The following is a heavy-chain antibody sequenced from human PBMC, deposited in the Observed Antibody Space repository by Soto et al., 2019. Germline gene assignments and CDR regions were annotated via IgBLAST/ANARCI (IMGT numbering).Heavy chain of an antibody. Sequence: GGSLRLSCAASRFTFSIYAMSCVRQAPGEGLEWVSAISSSGDDTYYADSVKGRFTISRDNSRNTVHLQMNSLRADDTAVYYSATRGRGFYDGSGHAWGQGTLVTVSS. CDR3: ATRGRGFYDGSGHA. V-gene: IGHV3-23*01. CDR2: ISSSGDDT. CDR1: RFTFSIYA. D-gene: IGHD3-22*01. J-gene: IGHJ5*02.